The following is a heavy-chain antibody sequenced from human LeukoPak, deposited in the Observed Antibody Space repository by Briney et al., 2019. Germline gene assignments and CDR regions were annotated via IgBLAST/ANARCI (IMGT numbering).Heavy chain of an antibody. CDR2: IFHTGHT. D-gene: IGHD3-10*01. J-gene: IGHJ4*02. Sequence: SESLSLTCAVSGGSISSGDYPWSWIRQPPGKGLEWIGYIFHTGHTSYNPSLKSRVTISVDMSKDQLSLKLSSVTAADTAVYYCARGFYGSGSQFDYWGQGTLVTVSS. CDR3: ARGFYGSGSQFDY. V-gene: IGHV4-30-2*01. CDR1: GGSISSGDYP.